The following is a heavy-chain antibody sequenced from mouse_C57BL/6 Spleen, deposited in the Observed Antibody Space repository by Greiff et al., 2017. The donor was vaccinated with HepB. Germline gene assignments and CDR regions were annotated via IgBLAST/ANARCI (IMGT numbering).Heavy chain of an antibody. J-gene: IGHJ4*01. CDR3: ARSEGYYAMDY. CDR2: IDPSDSYN. V-gene: IGHV1-50*01. Sequence: QVQLQQPGAELVKPGASVKLSCKASGYTFTSYWMQWVKQRPGQGLEWIGEIDPSDSYNNYNQKFKGKATLTVDTSSSTAYMQLSSLTSEDSAFYYCARSEGYYAMDYWGQGTSVTVSS. CDR1: GYTFTSYW.